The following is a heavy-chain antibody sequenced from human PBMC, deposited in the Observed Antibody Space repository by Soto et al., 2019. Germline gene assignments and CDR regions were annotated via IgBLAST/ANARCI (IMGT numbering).Heavy chain of an antibody. D-gene: IGHD2-15*01. CDR3: ARLAEYCNGIKCYSNFDS. J-gene: IGHJ4*01. V-gene: IGHV1-8*01. CDR1: GYNFTNFD. Sequence: ASVKVSGKTSGYNFTNFDINWVRQAPGRGLVWMGWMNPSSGETGSAQNFQGRVTMTRDISTRTFFMQLTSLRSEDTAIYYCARLAEYCNGIKCYSNFDSWGRGTQVTVSS. CDR2: MNPSSGET.